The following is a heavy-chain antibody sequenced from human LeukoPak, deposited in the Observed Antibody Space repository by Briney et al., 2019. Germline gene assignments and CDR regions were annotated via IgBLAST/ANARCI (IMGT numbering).Heavy chain of an antibody. CDR3: ARGDTYYDFWSGWTYNWFDP. Sequence: GGSLRLSCAVSGFTFGNYDMHWVRQTPGKGLEWVAVIWHDGSKEFYVDSVKGRFTISRDNSENTLYLQMNSLRAEDTAVYYCARGDTYYDFWSGWTYNWFDPWGQGTLVTVSS. V-gene: IGHV3-33*01. CDR2: IWHDGSKE. D-gene: IGHD3-3*01. CDR1: GFTFGNYD. J-gene: IGHJ5*02.